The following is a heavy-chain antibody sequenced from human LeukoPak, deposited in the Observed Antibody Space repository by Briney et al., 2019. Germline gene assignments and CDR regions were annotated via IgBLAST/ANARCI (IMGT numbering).Heavy chain of an antibody. CDR1: GFTFSSYE. CDR3: ARLYEDSSGSYYYYYYMDV. CDR2: ISSSGSTI. D-gene: IGHD6-19*01. V-gene: IGHV3-48*03. J-gene: IGHJ6*03. Sequence: GGSLRLSCAAPGFTFSSYEMNWVRQAPGKGLEWVSYISSSGSTIYYADSVKGRFTISRDNAKNSLYLQMNSLRAEDTAVYYCARLYEDSSGSYYYYYYMDVWGKGTTVTVSS.